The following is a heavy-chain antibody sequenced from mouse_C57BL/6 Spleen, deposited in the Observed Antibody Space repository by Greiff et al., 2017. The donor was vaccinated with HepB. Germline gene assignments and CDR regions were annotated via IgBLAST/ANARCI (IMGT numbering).Heavy chain of an antibody. CDR2: ISSGSSTI. D-gene: IGHD4-1*01. Sequence: EVNLVESGGGLVKPGGSLKLSCAASGFTFSDYGMHWVRQAPEKGLEWVAYISSGSSTIYYADTVKGRFTISRDNAKNTLFLQMTSLRSEDTAMYYCARPGLGRDYFDYWGQGTTLTVSS. V-gene: IGHV5-17*01. J-gene: IGHJ2*01. CDR3: ARPGLGRDYFDY. CDR1: GFTFSDYG.